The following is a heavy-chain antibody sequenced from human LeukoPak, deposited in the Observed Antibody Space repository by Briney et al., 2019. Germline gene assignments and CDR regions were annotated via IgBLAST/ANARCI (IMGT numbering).Heavy chain of an antibody. V-gene: IGHV3-30*18. CDR1: GFTFSTYA. CDR2: ISYDGSNK. J-gene: IGHJ5*02. Sequence: PGGSLRLSCAASGFTFSTYAMHWVRQAPGKGLEWVAVISYDGSNKYYADSVKGRFTISRDNSKNTLYLQMNILRAEDTAVYYCAKDVSWNWFDPWGQGTLVAVSS. CDR3: AKDVSWNWFDP.